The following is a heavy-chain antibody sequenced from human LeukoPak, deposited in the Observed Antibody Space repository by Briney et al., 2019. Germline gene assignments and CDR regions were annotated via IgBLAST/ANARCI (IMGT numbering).Heavy chain of an antibody. Sequence: PSETLSLTCTVSGGSINSDEYYWSWIRQHPGKGLEWIGYIYNSENTHYNPSLKSRVLISVHTSNHEFSLKLNSVTVADTAVYYCTRDGRSERGNQLLRSNHNSGVDVWGQGTTVIVSS. V-gene: IGHV4-31*03. CDR3: TRDGRSERGNQLLRSNHNSGVDV. CDR1: GGSINSDEYY. CDR2: IYNSENT. D-gene: IGHD2-2*01. J-gene: IGHJ6*02.